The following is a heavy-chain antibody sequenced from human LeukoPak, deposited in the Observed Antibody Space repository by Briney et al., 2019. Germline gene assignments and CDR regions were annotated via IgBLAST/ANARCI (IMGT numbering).Heavy chain of an antibody. V-gene: IGHV4-34*01. CDR1: GGSFSGYY. D-gene: IGHD3-16*02. Sequence: SETLSLTCAVYGGSFSGYYWSWIRQPPGKGLEWIGEINHSGSTNYNPSLKSRVTISVDTSKNQFSLKLSSVTAADTAVYYCARRYYDYVWGSYPPDYWGQGTLVTVSS. CDR3: ARRYYDYVWGSYPPDY. J-gene: IGHJ4*02. CDR2: INHSGST.